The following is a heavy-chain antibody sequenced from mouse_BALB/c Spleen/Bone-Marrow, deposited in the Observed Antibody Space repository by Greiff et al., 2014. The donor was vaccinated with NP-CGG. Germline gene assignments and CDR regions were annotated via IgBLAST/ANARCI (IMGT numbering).Heavy chain of an antibody. D-gene: IGHD4-1*01. J-gene: IGHJ4*01. V-gene: IGHV1-15*01. CDR2: IDPETGGT. Sequence: VQLQQSGAELVRPGASVTLSCKASGYTFTDYEMHRVKQTPVHGLEWIGAIDPETGGTAYNQKFKGKATLTADKSSSTAYMELRSLTSEDSAVYYCTRHWDYAMDYWGQGTSVTVSS. CDR1: GYTFTDYE. CDR3: TRHWDYAMDY.